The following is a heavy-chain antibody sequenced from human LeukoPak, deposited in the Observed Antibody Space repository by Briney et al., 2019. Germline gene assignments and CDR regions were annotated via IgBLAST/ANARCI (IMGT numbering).Heavy chain of an antibody. V-gene: IGHV3-48*01. Sequence: PGGSLRLPCAASGFTFSSYSMNWVRQAPGKGLEWVSQISSSTGIIYYADSVKGRFTISRDNAKNSLYLQMNSLRAEDTAVYYCARAYSYGNDYWGQGTLVTVSS. CDR1: GFTFSSYS. D-gene: IGHD5-18*01. CDR3: ARAYSYGNDY. CDR2: ISSSTGII. J-gene: IGHJ4*02.